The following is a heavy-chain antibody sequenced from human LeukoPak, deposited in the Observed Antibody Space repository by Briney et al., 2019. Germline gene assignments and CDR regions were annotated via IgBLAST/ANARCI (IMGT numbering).Heavy chain of an antibody. V-gene: IGHV1-69*05. CDR3: ARGAAAGTPDI. Sequence: ASVKVSCKASGYTFTGYYMHWVRQAPGQGLEWMGGIIPIFGTANYAQKFQGRVTITTDESTSTAYMELSSLRSEDTAVYCCARGAAAGTPDIWGQGTMVTVSS. CDR2: IIPIFGTA. J-gene: IGHJ3*02. D-gene: IGHD6-13*01. CDR1: GYTFTGYY.